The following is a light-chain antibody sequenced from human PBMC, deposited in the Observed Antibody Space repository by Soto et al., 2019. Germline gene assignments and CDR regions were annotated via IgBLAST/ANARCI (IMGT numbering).Light chain of an antibody. CDR1: SSDIGYYDY. J-gene: IGLJ3*02. CDR2: DVS. V-gene: IGLV2-14*03. CDR3: SSNTHRNTVV. Sequence: QSVLTQPASVSGSPGQSITISCTGTSSDIGYYDYVSWYQQHPGKAPKLMIYDVSNRPSGVSYRFSGSKSGNTASLTISGLQTEDEADYYCSSNTHRNTVVFGGGTKLTVL.